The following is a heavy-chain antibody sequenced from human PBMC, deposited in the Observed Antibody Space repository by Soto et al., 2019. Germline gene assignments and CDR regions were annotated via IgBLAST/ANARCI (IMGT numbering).Heavy chain of an antibody. D-gene: IGHD3-10*01. CDR1: GFGFNFFG. CDR2: ISGDATSI. V-gene: IGHV3-30*03. J-gene: IGHJ6*02. Sequence: QVQLVESGGGVVQPGTSLRLSCVASGFGFNFFGIHWVRQAPGKGLEWVAGISGDATSIYYAEDVKGRVTISRVNYENTLYLQMNSLRPEDMALYYCARDQDAVWFVMDVWGQGTTVIV. CDR3: ARDQDAVWFVMDV.